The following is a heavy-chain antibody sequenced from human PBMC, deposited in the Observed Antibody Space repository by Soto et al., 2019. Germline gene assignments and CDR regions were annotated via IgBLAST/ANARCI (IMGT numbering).Heavy chain of an antibody. V-gene: IGHV4-31*03. Sequence: PSETLSLTCTVSGGSISSGGYYWSWIRQHPGKGLEWIGYIYYSGSTYYNPSLKSRVTISVDTSKNQFSLKLSSVTAADTAVYYCAREPRDYYDSSGNWFDPWGQGTLVTVSS. D-gene: IGHD3-22*01. J-gene: IGHJ5*02. CDR2: IYYSGST. CDR1: GGSISSGGYY. CDR3: AREPRDYYDSSGNWFDP.